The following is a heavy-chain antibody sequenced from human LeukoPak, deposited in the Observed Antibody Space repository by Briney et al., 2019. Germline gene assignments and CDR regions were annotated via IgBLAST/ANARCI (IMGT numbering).Heavy chain of an antibody. CDR1: GFTFSSYS. J-gene: IGHJ6*03. V-gene: IGHV3-48*01. CDR2: ISSSSSTV. Sequence: GGSLRLSCAASGFTFSSYSMNWVRQAPGKGLEWVSYISSSSSTVYYADSVKGRFSISKDYAKNSLYLQMNSLRAEDTAVYFCARDAGFGGNSRYYCMDVWGKGTTVTVSS. CDR3: ARDAGFGGNSRYYCMDV. D-gene: IGHD4-23*01.